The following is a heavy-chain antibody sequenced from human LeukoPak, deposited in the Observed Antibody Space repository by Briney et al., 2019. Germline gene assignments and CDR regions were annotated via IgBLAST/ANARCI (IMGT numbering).Heavy chain of an antibody. V-gene: IGHV3-7*01. D-gene: IGHD1-26*01. CDR1: GFTFSSYW. CDR2: IKQDGSEE. Sequence: GGSLRLSCAASGFTFSSYWMSWVRQAPGKGLEWVANIKQDGSEENYVDSVKGRFTISRDNAKNSLCLQRNSLRAEDTAVYYCARDHRVAGATGSSDYWGQGTLVTVSS. CDR3: ARDHRVAGATGSSDY. J-gene: IGHJ4*02.